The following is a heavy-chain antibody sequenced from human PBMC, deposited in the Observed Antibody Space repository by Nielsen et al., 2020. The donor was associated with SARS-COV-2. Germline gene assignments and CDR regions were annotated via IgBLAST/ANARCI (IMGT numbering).Heavy chain of an antibody. CDR1: Y. J-gene: IGHJ5*02. D-gene: IGHD3-22*01. CDR3: ARVRITMIVVVTVFDP. V-gene: IGHV4-31*02. CDR2: IYYSGST. Sequence: YWSWIRQHPGKGLEWIGYIYYSGSTYYNPSLKSRVTISVDTSKNQFSLKLSSVTAADTAVYYCARVRITMIVVVTVFDPWGQGTLVTVSS.